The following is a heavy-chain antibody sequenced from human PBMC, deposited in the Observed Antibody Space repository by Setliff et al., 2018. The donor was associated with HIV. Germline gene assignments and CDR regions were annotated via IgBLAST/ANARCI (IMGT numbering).Heavy chain of an antibody. CDR1: GYTLAEIS. V-gene: IGHV1-24*01. J-gene: IGHJ4*02. Sequence: ASVKVSCKVSGYTLAEISMHWVRQAPGKGLEWMGGFDPEDGEKVYAQRFQGTVTMTEDTSTDTAYMELTSLTSEDTAVYYCATITFYYDSSGSQNKKSYFFDYWGQGTLVTSP. CDR2: FDPEDGEK. D-gene: IGHD3-22*01. CDR3: ATITFYYDSSGSQNKKSYFFDY.